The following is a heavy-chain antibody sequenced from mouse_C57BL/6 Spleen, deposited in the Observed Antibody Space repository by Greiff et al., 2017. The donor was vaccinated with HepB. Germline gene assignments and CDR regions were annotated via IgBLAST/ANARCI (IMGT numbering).Heavy chain of an antibody. CDR1: GYTFTDYD. Sequence: VQLQQSGAELVRPGASVTLSCKASGYTFTDYDMHWVKQTPVHGLEWIGAIDPETGGTAYNQKFKGKAILTADKSSSTAYMELRSLTSEDSAVYYCTREDDYGSSYAMDYWGQGTSVTVSA. J-gene: IGHJ4*01. CDR3: TREDDYGSSYAMDY. CDR2: IDPETGGT. D-gene: IGHD1-1*01. V-gene: IGHV1-15*01.